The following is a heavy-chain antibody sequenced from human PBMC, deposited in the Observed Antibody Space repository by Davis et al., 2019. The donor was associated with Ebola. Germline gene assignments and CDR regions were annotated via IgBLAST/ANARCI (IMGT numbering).Heavy chain of an antibody. CDR2: IYYSGRT. CDR1: GGSISSYY. V-gene: IGHV4-59*12. Sequence: PSETLSLTCTVSGGSISSYYWSWIRQPPGKGLEWIGYIYYSGRTNYNPSLKSRVTISVDTSKNQFSLKLSSVTAADTAVYYCARNHGSGSYSFDYWGQGTLVTVSS. J-gene: IGHJ4*02. D-gene: IGHD3-10*01. CDR3: ARNHGSGSYSFDY.